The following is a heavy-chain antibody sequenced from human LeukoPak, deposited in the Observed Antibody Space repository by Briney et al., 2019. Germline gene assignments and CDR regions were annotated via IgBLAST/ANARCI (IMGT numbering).Heavy chain of an antibody. CDR1: GGSISSYY. J-gene: IGHJ4*02. V-gene: IGHV4-59*12. Sequence: SETLSLTCTVSGGSISSYYWSWIRQPPGKGLEWIGYIYYSGSTNYNPSLKSRVTISVDTSKNQFSLKLSSVTAADTAVYYCATNVWSGYPLDYWGQGTLVTVSS. CDR3: ATNVWSGYPLDY. D-gene: IGHD3-3*01. CDR2: IYYSGST.